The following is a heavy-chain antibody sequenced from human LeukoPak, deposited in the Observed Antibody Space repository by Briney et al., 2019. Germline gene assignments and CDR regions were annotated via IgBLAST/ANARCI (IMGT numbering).Heavy chain of an antibody. CDR2: INHSGST. V-gene: IGHV4-34*01. J-gene: IGHJ5*02. Sequence: SETLFLTCAVYGGSFSGYYWSWIRQPPGKGLEWIGEINHSGSTNYNPSLKSRVTISVDTSKNQFSLKLSSVTAADTAVYYCARGGLWCSGGSCVWFDPWGQGTLVTVSS. CDR3: ARGGLWCSGGSCVWFDP. CDR1: GGSFSGYY. D-gene: IGHD2-15*01.